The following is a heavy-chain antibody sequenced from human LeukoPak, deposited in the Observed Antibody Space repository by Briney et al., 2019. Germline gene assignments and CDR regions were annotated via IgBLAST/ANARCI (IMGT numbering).Heavy chain of an antibody. CDR1: GYTFTNYA. Sequence: ASVKVSCKASGYTFTNYAIHWVRQAPGQGLEWMGWINVGNGNTKYSQEFQDRVTFTRDTSATTAYMELSSLRSEDTAVYYCARGEFGSRSYYTVVGDWFDPWGQGTLVTVSS. J-gene: IGHJ5*02. CDR3: ARGEFGSRSYYTVVGDWFDP. D-gene: IGHD3-10*01. CDR2: INVGNGNT. V-gene: IGHV1-3*03.